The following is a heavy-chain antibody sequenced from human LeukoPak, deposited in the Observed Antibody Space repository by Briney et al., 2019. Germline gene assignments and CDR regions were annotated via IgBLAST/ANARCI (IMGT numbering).Heavy chain of an antibody. CDR1: GFTFSNYA. Sequence: PGGSLRLSCAAPGFTFSNYAMGWVRQAPGKGLEGVSSINGRDGRRYYADSVRGRFSISSDNSKNTLFLQMNSLRAEDTAVYYCARGEAFAFDMWGQGTVVTVSS. CDR2: INGRDGRR. V-gene: IGHV3-23*01. J-gene: IGHJ3*02. CDR3: ARGEAFAFDM.